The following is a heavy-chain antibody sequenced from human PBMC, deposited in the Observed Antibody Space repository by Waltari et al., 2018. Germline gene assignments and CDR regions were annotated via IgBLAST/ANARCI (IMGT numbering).Heavy chain of an antibody. CDR3: VKGGGSFDS. Sequence: EVKLVESGGGLVQPGGSLRLSCAVSGFTFSSSWMSWVRQAPGRGLEGLANIKQDGSDTYYVDSVRGRFTISRDNAKTSLYLQMTSLRVEDTAVYYCVKGGGSFDSWGQGTLVTVSS. CDR1: GFTFSSSW. V-gene: IGHV3-7*01. D-gene: IGHD2-15*01. CDR2: IKQDGSDT. J-gene: IGHJ4*02.